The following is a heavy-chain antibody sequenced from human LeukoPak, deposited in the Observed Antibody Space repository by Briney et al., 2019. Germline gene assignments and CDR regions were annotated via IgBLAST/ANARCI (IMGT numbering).Heavy chain of an antibody. CDR2: ISSDGSTI. CDR1: GFTFSSYW. Sequence: GGSLRLSCAASGFTFSSYWMHWVRQAPGKGLVWVSRISSDGSTITYADSVKGRFTISRDNAKNTVYLQMNSLRAEDTAVYYCARGRDNWFDPWGQGTLVTVSS. V-gene: IGHV3-74*01. J-gene: IGHJ5*02. CDR3: ARGRDNWFDP.